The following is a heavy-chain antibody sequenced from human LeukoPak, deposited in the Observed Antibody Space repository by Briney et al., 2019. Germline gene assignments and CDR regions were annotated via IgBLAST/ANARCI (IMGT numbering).Heavy chain of an antibody. CDR1: GGSISSYY. Sequence: SETLSLTCTVSGGSISSYYWSWIRQPPGKGLEWIGYIYYSGSTNYNPSLKSRVTISVDTSKNQFSLKLSSVTAADTAVYYCARDPTLRYFDWLFRGDAFDIWGQGTMVTVSS. D-gene: IGHD3-9*01. CDR3: ARDPTLRYFDWLFRGDAFDI. J-gene: IGHJ3*02. V-gene: IGHV4-59*12. CDR2: IYYSGST.